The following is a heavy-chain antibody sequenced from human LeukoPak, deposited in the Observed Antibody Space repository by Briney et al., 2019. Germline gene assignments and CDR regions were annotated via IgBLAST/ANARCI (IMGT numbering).Heavy chain of an antibody. J-gene: IGHJ5*02. CDR3: ARDPTVITSSRITIFGVVKSPHNWFDP. CDR2: ITPSGGGT. D-gene: IGHD3-3*01. CDR1: GYSFTSYC. V-gene: IGHV1-46*01. Sequence: ASVKVSCKASGYSFTSYCMHWVRQAPGQGLEWMGMITPSGGGTTYAQKFQGRVTMTRDTSTSTVYMELSSLRSEDTAIYFCARDPTVITSSRITIFGVVKSPHNWFDPWGQGTLVTVSS.